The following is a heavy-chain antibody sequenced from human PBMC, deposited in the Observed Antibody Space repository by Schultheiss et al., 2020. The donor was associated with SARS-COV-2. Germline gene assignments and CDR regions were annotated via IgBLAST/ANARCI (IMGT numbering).Heavy chain of an antibody. J-gene: IGHJ4*02. CDR1: GFTVSSNY. Sequence: GGSLRLSCAASGFTVSSNYMSWVRQAPGQGLEWVAVISFDGSHDYYTDSVKGRFTISRDNAKNTLYLQMNSLKTEDTAVYYCTTVLTGTTLPCYWGQGTLVTGSA. CDR3: TTVLTGTTLPCY. CDR2: ISFDGSHD. V-gene: IGHV3-30*07. D-gene: IGHD1-7*01.